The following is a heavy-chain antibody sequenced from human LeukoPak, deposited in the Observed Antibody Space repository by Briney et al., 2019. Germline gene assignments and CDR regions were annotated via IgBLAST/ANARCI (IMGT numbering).Heavy chain of an antibody. D-gene: IGHD6-13*01. CDR2: ISSSSSYI. V-gene: IGHV3-21*01. CDR3: ARDRGYSSRTGVYYFDD. CDR1: GFTFSSYS. J-gene: IGHJ4*02. Sequence: GGSLRLSCAASGFTFSSYSMNWVRQAPGKGLEWVSSISSSSSYIYYADSVKGRFTISRDNAKNSLYLQMNSLRAEDTAVYYCARDRGYSSRTGVYYFDDWGQGTLVTVSS.